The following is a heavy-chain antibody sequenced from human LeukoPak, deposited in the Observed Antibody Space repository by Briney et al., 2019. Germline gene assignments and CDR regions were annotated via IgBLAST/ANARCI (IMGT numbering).Heavy chain of an antibody. CDR3: ARGYSSVVPAALNNWFDP. CDR2: INPSGGST. J-gene: IGHJ5*02. CDR1: GYTFTSYY. D-gene: IGHD2-2*01. Sequence: VASVKVSCKASGYTFTSYYMHWVRQAPGQGLEWMGIINPSGGSTSYAQKFQGRDTMTRDMSTSTVYMELSSLRSEDTAVYYCARGYSSVVPAALNNWFDPWGQGTLVTVSS. V-gene: IGHV1-46*01.